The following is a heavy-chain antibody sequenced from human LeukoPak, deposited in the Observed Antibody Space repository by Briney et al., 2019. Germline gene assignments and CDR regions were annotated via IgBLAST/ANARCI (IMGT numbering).Heavy chain of an antibody. Sequence: ASVKVSCKASGYTFTGYYTHWVRQAPGQGLEWMGWINPNSGGTHYAQKFQGRVTMTRDTSISTAYMELSGLRSDDTAVYYCARGRVRFGNYMDVWGKGTTVTVSS. CDR3: ARGRVRFGNYMDV. J-gene: IGHJ6*03. CDR1: GYTFTGYY. V-gene: IGHV1-2*02. CDR2: INPNSGGT. D-gene: IGHD3-3*01.